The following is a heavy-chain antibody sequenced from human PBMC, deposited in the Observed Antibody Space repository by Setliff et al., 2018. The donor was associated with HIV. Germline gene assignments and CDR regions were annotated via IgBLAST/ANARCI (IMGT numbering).Heavy chain of an antibody. D-gene: IGHD4-17*01. V-gene: IGHV3-48*01. Sequence: GGSLRLSCAASGFTFSDCSMNWVRQAPGEGLEWISYITSTGSTIFYADSVKGRFTISRDNDRNSLYLQMNGLRAEDTAVYYCARGPTTVTNYYYYYMDVWGKGTTVTVSS. J-gene: IGHJ6*03. CDR3: ARGPTTVTNYYYYYMDV. CDR2: ITSTGSTI. CDR1: GFTFSDCS.